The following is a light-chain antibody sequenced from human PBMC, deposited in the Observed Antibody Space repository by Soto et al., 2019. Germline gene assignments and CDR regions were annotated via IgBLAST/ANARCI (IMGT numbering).Light chain of an antibody. Sequence: IQMTQFPSTLSASVGDRVTITCRASQTTNTWLAWYQQKPRTAPNLLIYDASSLEGGVPSRFSASGSGTEFTLTISSVQPDDLATYYYQQYISNSYTFDEGTKVDIK. CDR3: QQYISNSYT. CDR2: DAS. J-gene: IGKJ2*01. V-gene: IGKV1-5*01. CDR1: QTTNTW.